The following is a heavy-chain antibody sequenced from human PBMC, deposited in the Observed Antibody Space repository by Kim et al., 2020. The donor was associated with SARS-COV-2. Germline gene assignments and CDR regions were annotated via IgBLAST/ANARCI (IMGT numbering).Heavy chain of an antibody. D-gene: IGHD3-16*02. J-gene: IGHJ4*02. CDR1: GFTFSSYA. Sequence: GGSLRLSCAASGFTFSSYAMSWVRQAPGKGLEWVSVIYSGGSSTYYADSVKGRFTISRDNSKNTLYLQMNSLRAEDTAVYYCAKSGRFGGVIVNDYWGQGTLVTVSS. CDR3: AKSGRFGGVIVNDY. CDR2: IYSGGSST. V-gene: IGHV3-23*03.